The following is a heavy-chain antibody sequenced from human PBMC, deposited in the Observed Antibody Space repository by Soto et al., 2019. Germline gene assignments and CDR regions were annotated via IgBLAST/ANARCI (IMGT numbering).Heavy chain of an antibody. J-gene: IGHJ6*02. CDR1: GGTFSSYA. V-gene: IGHV1-69*13. CDR3: ARELITMVRGVNSAPYYYGMDV. D-gene: IGHD3-10*01. Sequence: SVKVSCKASGGTFSSYAISWVRQAPGQGLEWMGGIIPIFGTANYAQKFQGRVTITADESTSTAYMELSSLRSEDTAVYYCARELITMVRGVNSAPYYYGMDVWGQGTTVTVSS. CDR2: IIPIFGTA.